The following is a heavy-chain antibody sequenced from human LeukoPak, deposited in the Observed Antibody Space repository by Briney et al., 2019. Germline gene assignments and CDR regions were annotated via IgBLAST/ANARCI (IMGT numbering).Heavy chain of an antibody. CDR3: ARDRGDGYNFEAFDI. CDR2: INHSGST. D-gene: IGHD5-24*01. CDR1: EFSVGSNY. Sequence: GSLRLSCAASEFSVGSNYMTWVRQAPGKGLEWIGEINHSGSTNYNPSLKSRVTISVDTSKNQFSLKLSSVTAADTAVYYCARDRGDGYNFEAFDIWGQGTMVTVSS. J-gene: IGHJ3*02. V-gene: IGHV4-34*01.